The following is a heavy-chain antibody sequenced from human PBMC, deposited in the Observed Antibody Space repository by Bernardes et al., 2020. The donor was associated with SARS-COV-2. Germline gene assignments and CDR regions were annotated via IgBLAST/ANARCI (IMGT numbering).Heavy chain of an antibody. CDR1: GFTVSSIY. CDR2: FYSGDST. D-gene: IGHD1-26*01. Sequence: GGSLRLSCAASGFTVSSIYMSWVRQAPGKGLEWVSFFYSGDSTYYADSVKGRFTISRDNSKNTLYLQMNSLRAEDTAMYFCARALSVGYDYWGQGTLVTVSS. J-gene: IGHJ4*02. V-gene: IGHV3-66*02. CDR3: ARALSVGYDY.